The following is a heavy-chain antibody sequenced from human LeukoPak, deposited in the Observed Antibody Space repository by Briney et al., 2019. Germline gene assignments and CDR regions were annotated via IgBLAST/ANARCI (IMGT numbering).Heavy chain of an antibody. J-gene: IGHJ6*03. Sequence: GGSLRLSCAASGFTFSSYSMNWVRQAPGKGLEWVSSISSSSSYIYCADSVKGRFTISRDNAKNSLYLQMNSLRAEDTAVYYCARGKYCTNGVCYHYYYYYMDVWGKGTTVTVSS. D-gene: IGHD2-8*01. CDR1: GFTFSSYS. CDR3: ARGKYCTNGVCYHYYYYYMDV. V-gene: IGHV3-21*01. CDR2: ISSSSSYI.